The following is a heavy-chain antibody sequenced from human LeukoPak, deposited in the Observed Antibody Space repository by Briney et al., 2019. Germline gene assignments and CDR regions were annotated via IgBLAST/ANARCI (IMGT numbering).Heavy chain of an antibody. V-gene: IGHV1-2*02. J-gene: IGHJ5*02. CDR2: INPNSGGT. Sequence: ASVTVSCKASEYTFKGYYMHWVRQAPGQGLEWMGWINPNSGGTNYAQKFQGRVTMTRDTSISTAYMELSRLRSDDTAVYYCAQHRDYGDPGWFDPWGQGTLVTVSS. D-gene: IGHD4-17*01. CDR3: AQHRDYGDPGWFDP. CDR1: EYTFKGYY.